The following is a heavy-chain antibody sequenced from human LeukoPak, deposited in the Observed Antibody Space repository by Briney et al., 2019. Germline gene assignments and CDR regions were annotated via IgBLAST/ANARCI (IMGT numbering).Heavy chain of an antibody. D-gene: IGHD5-24*01. CDR2: ISGSGGSI. J-gene: IGHJ4*02. CDR1: GFTFSNYD. V-gene: IGHV3-23*01. CDR3: AKLKSYNWIDY. Sequence: GGSLRLSCAASGFTFSNYDMSWVRQAPGKGLEWVSAISGSGGSIYYADSVKGRFTISRDNSKNTLYLQMNSLRAEDTAVYYCAKLKSYNWIDYWGQGTLVTVSS.